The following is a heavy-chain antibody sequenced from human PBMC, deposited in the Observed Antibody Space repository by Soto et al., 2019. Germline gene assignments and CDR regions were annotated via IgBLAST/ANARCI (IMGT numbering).Heavy chain of an antibody. V-gene: IGHV3-30*03. Sequence: PWGSLRLSCAASGFTFSSYGMHWVRQAPGKGLEWVAVISYDGSNKYYADSVKGRFTISSDNSKNKMYLQMNSLRAEDTAVYYCAAHRSSFVWGQGTLVTVP. J-gene: IGHJ4*02. D-gene: IGHD3-3*01. CDR2: ISYDGSNK. CDR1: GFTFSSYG. CDR3: AAHRSSFV.